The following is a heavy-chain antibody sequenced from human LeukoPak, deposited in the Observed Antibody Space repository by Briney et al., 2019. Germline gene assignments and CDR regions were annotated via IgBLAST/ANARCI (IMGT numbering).Heavy chain of an antibody. CDR1: GGTFSSYA. V-gene: IGHV1-69*05. CDR2: IIPIFGTA. J-gene: IGHJ4*02. CDR3: ARSPYDYVWGSYRSSFDY. D-gene: IGHD3-16*02. Sequence: SVKVSCKASGGTFSSYAISWVRQAPGQGLEWMGGIIPIFGTANYAQKFQGRVTMTTDTSTSTAYMELRSLRSDDTAVYYCARSPYDYVWGSYRSSFDYWGQGTLVTVSS.